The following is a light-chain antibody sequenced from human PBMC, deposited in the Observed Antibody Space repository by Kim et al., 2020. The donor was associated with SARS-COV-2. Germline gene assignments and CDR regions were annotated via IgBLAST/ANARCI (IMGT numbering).Light chain of an antibody. CDR2: AAS. J-gene: IGKJ5*01. Sequence: AVVGHILPCNQLARQSICLCLVWYQPTPGKAPKLLIYAASSVESGVPSRFSGSGCGTEFTLTISSLQPDDSATYYCLHHNTYPITFGLGTRLEIK. CDR3: LHHNTYPIT. V-gene: IGKV1-5*01. CDR1: QSICLC.